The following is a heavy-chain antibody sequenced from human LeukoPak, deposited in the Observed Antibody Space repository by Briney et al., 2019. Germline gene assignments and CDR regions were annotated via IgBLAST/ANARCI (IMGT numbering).Heavy chain of an antibody. J-gene: IGHJ4*02. CDR1: GGSFSGYY. Sequence: PSETLSLTCAVYGGSFSGYYWSWIRQPPGKGLEWIGEINHSGSTNYNPSLKSRVTISVDTSKNQFSLKLSSVTAADTAVYYCARAPGKYDFWSGYYGYWGQGTLVTVSS. CDR3: ARAPGKYDFWSGYYGY. V-gene: IGHV4-34*01. CDR2: INHSGST. D-gene: IGHD3-3*01.